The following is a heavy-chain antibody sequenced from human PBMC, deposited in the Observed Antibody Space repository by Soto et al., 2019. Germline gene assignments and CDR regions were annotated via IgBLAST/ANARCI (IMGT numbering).Heavy chain of an antibody. Sequence: ASVKVSCKASGYTFTSYGISWVRQAPGQGLEWMGWISAYNGNTNYAQKLQGRVTMTTDTSTSTAYMELRSLRSDDTAVYYCARDTGEQQLGHVVYLAYWGQGTLVTVSS. V-gene: IGHV1-18*01. CDR1: GYTFTSYG. CDR3: ARDTGEQQLGHVVYLAY. CDR2: ISAYNGNT. J-gene: IGHJ4*02. D-gene: IGHD6-13*01.